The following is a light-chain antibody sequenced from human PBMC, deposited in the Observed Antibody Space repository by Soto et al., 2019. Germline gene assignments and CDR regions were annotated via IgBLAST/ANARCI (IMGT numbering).Light chain of an antibody. Sequence: EIVLTQSPATLSLSPGERATLSCRASQSVRNYLAWYQQKSGQAPRLLIYDASNRATGIPARFSGTGSGTDFTLTISGLEAEDFAVYYCQQRSKMPLTFGHGTKVDIK. CDR3: QQRSKMPLT. V-gene: IGKV3-11*01. CDR2: DAS. J-gene: IGKJ1*01. CDR1: QSVRNY.